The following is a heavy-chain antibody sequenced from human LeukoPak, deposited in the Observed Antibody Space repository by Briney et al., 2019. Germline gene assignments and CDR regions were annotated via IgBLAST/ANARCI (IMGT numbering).Heavy chain of an antibody. J-gene: IGHJ4*02. CDR2: IQDDGATT. CDR3: APQSIPLVVVISPFDY. Sequence: GGSLRLSCAASGLTFSNFPMHWVRQAPGKGLEWVALIQDDGATTNYADSVRGRFTISRDNSKSTVYLQMNSLKPDDTAVYYCAPQSIPLVVVISPFDYWGQGTLVTVSS. CDR1: GLTFSNFP. D-gene: IGHD3-22*01. V-gene: IGHV3-30*02.